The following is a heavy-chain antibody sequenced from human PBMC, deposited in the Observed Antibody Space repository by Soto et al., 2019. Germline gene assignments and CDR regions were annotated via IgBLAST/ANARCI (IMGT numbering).Heavy chain of an antibody. D-gene: IGHD2-8*02. V-gene: IGHV4-34*01. CDR3: ARDKITGLFDY. Sequence: PSETLSLTCAFYGGSFRGYYWTLIRQPPGTGLEWIGEINHSGSTNYNPSLKSRVTISVDTSKNQFSLKLTSVTAADTAVYYCARDKITGLFDYWGQGTPVTVS. J-gene: IGHJ4*02. CDR1: GGSFRGYY. CDR2: INHSGST.